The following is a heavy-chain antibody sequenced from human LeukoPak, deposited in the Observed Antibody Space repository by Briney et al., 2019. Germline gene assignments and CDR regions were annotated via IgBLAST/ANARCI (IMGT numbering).Heavy chain of an antibody. J-gene: IGHJ3*01. CDR2: IYPGDSDT. V-gene: IGHV5-51*01. CDR3: AGHSFDTVDASDV. D-gene: IGHD2-2*02. Sequence: GESLKISCKASGFSFTNYWIGWVRQMPGKGLEWMGIIYPGDSDTRYSPSFQGQVTISADKSSSTAYLQWRSLKASDTAMYYCAGHSFDTVDASDVWGQGTIVIVSA. CDR1: GFSFTNYW.